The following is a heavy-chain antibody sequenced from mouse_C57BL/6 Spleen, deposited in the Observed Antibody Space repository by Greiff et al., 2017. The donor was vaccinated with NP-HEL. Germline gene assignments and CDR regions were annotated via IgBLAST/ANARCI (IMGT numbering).Heavy chain of an antibody. CDR2: INPNNGGT. V-gene: IGHV1-26*01. Sequence: EVQLQQSGPELVKPGASVKISCKASGYTFTDYYMNWVKQSHGKSLEWIGDINPNNGGTSYNQKFKGKATLTVDKSSSTAYMELRSLTSEDSAVYYCARYDGYYFDYWGQSTTLTVSS. CDR1: GYTFTDYY. CDR3: ARYDGYYFDY. D-gene: IGHD2-12*01. J-gene: IGHJ2*01.